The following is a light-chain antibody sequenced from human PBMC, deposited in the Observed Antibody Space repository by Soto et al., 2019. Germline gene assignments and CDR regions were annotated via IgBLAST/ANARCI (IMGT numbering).Light chain of an antibody. V-gene: IGKV1-33*01. J-gene: IGKJ4*01. Sequence: DIQMTQSPSSLSASVGDRVTITCQASQDITNSLNWYQQKPGKAPYLLIFDASNLDAGVPSRFSGSGSGTYFTFTIHSLQPEDVATYYCQQYDHLSLTFGGGTKVEIK. CDR2: DAS. CDR3: QQYDHLSLT. CDR1: QDITNS.